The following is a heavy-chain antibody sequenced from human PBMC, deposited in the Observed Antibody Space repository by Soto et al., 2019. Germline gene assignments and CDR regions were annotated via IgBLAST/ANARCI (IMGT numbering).Heavy chain of an antibody. CDR2: TYYRSKWYN. CDR1: GDSVSSDSAA. V-gene: IGHV6-1*01. CDR3: VRSRVFIAVAGMATYYYYYGMDV. Sequence: PSPTLSLTCALSGDSVSSDSAAWNWIRQSPSRGLEWLGRTYYRSKWYNDYAVSVNGRITINPDTSKNHFSLQLNSVTPEDTAVYYCVRSRVFIAVAGMATYYYYYGMDVWGQGTTVTVSS. J-gene: IGHJ6*02. D-gene: IGHD6-19*01.